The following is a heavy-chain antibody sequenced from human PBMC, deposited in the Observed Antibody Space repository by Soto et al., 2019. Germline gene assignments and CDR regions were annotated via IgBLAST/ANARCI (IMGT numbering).Heavy chain of an antibody. D-gene: IGHD1-1*01. CDR3: VRGDNWNDEASDY. V-gene: IGHV3-33*01. CDR1: GFMFSNHG. Sequence: QVQLVESGGGMVQPGRSLRLSCAASGFMFSNHGMHWVRQAPGKGLEWVAVIWSDGNNRYYADSVKGRFTISRDNSKNTVYLQMNSLRAEDAAVYYCVRGDNWNDEASDYWGQGTLVTVSS. J-gene: IGHJ4*02. CDR2: IWSDGNNR.